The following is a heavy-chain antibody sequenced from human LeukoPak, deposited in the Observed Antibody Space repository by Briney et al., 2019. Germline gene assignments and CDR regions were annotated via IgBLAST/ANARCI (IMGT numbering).Heavy chain of an antibody. CDR1: GYTFTSYD. V-gene: IGHV1-8*01. CDR2: MNPNSGNT. D-gene: IGHD3-22*01. J-gene: IGHJ4*02. Sequence: ASVKVSCKASGYTFTSYDINWVRQAAGQGLEWMGWMNPNSGNTGYAQKFQGRVTMTRNTSISTAYMELSSLRSEDTAVYYCARGPMYYDSSGYHYYFDYWGQGTLVSVSS. CDR3: ARGPMYYDSSGYHYYFDY.